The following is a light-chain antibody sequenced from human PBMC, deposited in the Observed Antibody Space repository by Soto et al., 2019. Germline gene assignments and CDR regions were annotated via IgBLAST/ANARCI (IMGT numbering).Light chain of an antibody. CDR3: QQYSEWPPLT. CDR1: QSVSSN. J-gene: IGKJ4*01. V-gene: IGKV3-15*01. CDR2: GAS. Sequence: EIVMTQSPATLSVSPGERATLSCRASQSVSSNLAWYQQKPGQPPRLLIHGASTRATGIPARFSGSGSGTEFTLTSSSLQSEDSAVYYCQQYSEWPPLTFGGGTKVEIK.